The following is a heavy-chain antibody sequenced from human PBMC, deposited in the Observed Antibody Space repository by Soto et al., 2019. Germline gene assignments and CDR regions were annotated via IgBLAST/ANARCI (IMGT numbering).Heavy chain of an antibody. CDR2: IYYSGST. CDR3: ARRKSAQYFDY. V-gene: IGHV4-39*01. Sequence: QLQLQESGPGLVKPSETLSLTCTVSGGSISSSSYYWGWIRQPPGKGLEWSGSIYYSGSTYYNPSLKSPVTISVDTSKNQFSLKLSSVTAADTAVYYCARRKSAQYFDYWGQGTLVTVSS. J-gene: IGHJ4*02. CDR1: GGSISSSSYY.